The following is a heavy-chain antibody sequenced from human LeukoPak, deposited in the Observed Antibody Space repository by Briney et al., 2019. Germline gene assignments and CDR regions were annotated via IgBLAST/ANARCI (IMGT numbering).Heavy chain of an antibody. Sequence: ASVKVSRKASGYTFTGYYMHWVRQAPGQGLEWMGWINPNSGGTNYAQKFQGRVTMTRDTSISTAYMELSRLRSDDTAVYYCAREDSSGWYTPPNDAFDIWGQGTMVTVSS. V-gene: IGHV1-2*02. D-gene: IGHD6-19*01. CDR3: AREDSSGWYTPPNDAFDI. J-gene: IGHJ3*02. CDR1: GYTFTGYY. CDR2: INPNSGGT.